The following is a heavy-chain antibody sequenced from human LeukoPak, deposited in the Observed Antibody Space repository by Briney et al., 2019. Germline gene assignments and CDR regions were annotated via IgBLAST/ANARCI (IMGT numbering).Heavy chain of an antibody. CDR1: GYTFTSYY. CDR3: ARGPSITMVRGGQWYYYMDV. CDR2: INPSGGST. D-gene: IGHD3-10*01. J-gene: IGHJ6*03. V-gene: IGHV1-46*01. Sequence: GASVKVSCKASGYTFTSYYMHWVRQAPGQGLEWMGIINPSGGSTSYAQKFQGRVTMTRDTSTSTVYMELSSLRSEDTAVYYCARGPSITMVRGGQWYYYMDVWGKGTTVTTSS.